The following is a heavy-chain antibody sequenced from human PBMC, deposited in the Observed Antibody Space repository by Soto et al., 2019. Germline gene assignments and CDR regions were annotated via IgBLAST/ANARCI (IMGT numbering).Heavy chain of an antibody. CDR3: AKDEDGRGSTSLYDY. CDR1: GFTFSSYA. D-gene: IGHD2-2*01. V-gene: IGHV3-23*01. J-gene: IGHJ4*02. CDR2: ISGSVGST. Sequence: EVQLLESGGGLVQPGGSLRLSCAASGFTFSSYAMSWVRQAPGKGLEWVSAISGSVGSTYYADSVKGRFTNSKDNSKNTLHLQMTSLRAEDTAVYYCAKDEDGRGSTSLYDYWCQGTQDTVSS.